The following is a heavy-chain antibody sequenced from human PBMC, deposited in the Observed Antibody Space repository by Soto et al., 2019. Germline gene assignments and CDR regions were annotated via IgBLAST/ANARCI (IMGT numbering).Heavy chain of an antibody. CDR3: ERTSAAGKYYYGMEV. V-gene: IGHV5-51*01. J-gene: IGHJ6*02. D-gene: IGHD6-13*01. CDR1: GYSFTSYW. Sequence: PGESLKISCKGSGYSFTSYWIGWVRQMPRKGLEWMGIIYPGDSDTRYSPSFQGQVTISADKSISTAYLQWSSLKASDTAMYYCERTSAAGKYYYGMEVWCEGTTVTVYS. CDR2: IYPGDSDT.